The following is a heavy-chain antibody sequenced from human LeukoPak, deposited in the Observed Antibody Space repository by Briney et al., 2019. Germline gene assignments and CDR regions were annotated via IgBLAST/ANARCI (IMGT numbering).Heavy chain of an antibody. CDR1: GDSVSSNSAA. CDR3: VRRAAAYGLDV. CDR2: TYYKSKWYN. D-gene: IGHD6-25*01. Sequence: SQTLSLTCAISGDSVSSNSAAWIWIRQSPSRGLEWLGRTYYKSKWYNDYAPSVKSRITINPDTSRNQFSLQLYSVTADDTAVYYCVRRAAAYGLDVWGQGTSVTVSS. J-gene: IGHJ6*02. V-gene: IGHV6-1*01.